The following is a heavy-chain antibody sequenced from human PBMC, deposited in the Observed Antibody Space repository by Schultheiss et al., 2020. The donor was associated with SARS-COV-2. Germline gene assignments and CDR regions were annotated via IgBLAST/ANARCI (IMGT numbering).Heavy chain of an antibody. CDR2: IVPLVGTP. CDR1: RGTFSDYA. Sequence: KISCKASRGTFSDYAINWVRQAPGQGLEWMGGIVPLVGTPFFAQKFQGRVTITADKSTNTAYMELSSLRLEDTALYYCARDAERGAALFPDALVSWGQGTMVTVSS. D-gene: IGHD1-26*01. CDR3: ARDAERGAALFPDALVS. V-gene: IGHV1-69*06. J-gene: IGHJ3*02.